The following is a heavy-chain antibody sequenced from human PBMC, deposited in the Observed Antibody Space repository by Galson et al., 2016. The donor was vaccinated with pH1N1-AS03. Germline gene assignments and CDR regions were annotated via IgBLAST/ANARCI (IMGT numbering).Heavy chain of an antibody. CDR3: ARPAHDFGRPYHMDV. V-gene: IGHV3-33*01. D-gene: IGHD3/OR15-3a*01. Sequence: SLRLSCAASGFTFRSFGMHWVRQAPGKGLEWVAVIWYDGSKEEYADSVKGRFTISRDNSKNTLFLQMKSRGVEDTAVYYCARPAHDFGRPYHMDVWGQGTTVTVSS. CDR1: GFTFRSFG. J-gene: IGHJ6*02. CDR2: IWYDGSKE.